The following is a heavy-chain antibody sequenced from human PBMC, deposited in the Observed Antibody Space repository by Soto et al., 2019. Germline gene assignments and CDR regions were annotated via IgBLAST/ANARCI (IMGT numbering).Heavy chain of an antibody. Sequence: QVQLVQSLDEVKKPGSSVKVCCKASGGTFSSHAISWVRQAPGRGVEWMGGIIPIFATANYAQKFQGRVTITANESTSIDHMEPSSLQSEDTAVDYCATVVLAAQLKDHYHNSKAVWGQGTVVTVSS. CDR1: GGTFSSHA. D-gene: IGHD2-2*01. J-gene: IGHJ6*02. CDR3: ATVVLAAQLKDHYHNSKAV. CDR2: IIPIFATA. V-gene: IGHV1-69*01.